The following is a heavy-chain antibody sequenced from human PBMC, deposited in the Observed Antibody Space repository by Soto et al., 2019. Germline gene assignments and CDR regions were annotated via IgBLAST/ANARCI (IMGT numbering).Heavy chain of an antibody. CDR1: GGSISGHS. CDR2: IYNSGST. D-gene: IGHD2-15*01. J-gene: IGHJ4*02. CDR3: ARGEVVALGY. V-gene: IGHV4-59*11. Sequence: SETLSLTCTVSGGSISGHSWGWIRQPPGKGLEWIGYIYNSGSTNYNPSLKSRVTISVDTSKNQFSLKLSSVTAADTAVYYCARGEVVALGYWGQGTLVTVSS.